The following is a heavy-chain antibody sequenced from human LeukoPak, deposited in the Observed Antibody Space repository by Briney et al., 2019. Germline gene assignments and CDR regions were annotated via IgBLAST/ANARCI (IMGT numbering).Heavy chain of an antibody. CDR1: GFTFSDYY. CDR2: ISGSGGST. CDR3: AKDMYSSSSLDY. J-gene: IGHJ4*02. V-gene: IGHV3-23*01. Sequence: PGGSLRLSCAASGFTFSDYYMSWVRQAPGKGLEWVSAISGSGGSTYYADSVKGRFTISRDNSKNTLYLQMNSLRAEDTAVYYCAKDMYSSSSLDYWGQGTLVTVSS. D-gene: IGHD6-6*01.